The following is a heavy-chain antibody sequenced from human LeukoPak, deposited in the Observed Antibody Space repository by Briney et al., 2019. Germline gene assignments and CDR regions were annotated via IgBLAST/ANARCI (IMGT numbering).Heavy chain of an antibody. CDR1: GYTFTSYG. J-gene: IGHJ4*02. CDR2: ISAYNGKT. CDR3: ARDGPDYGDFVNFDY. V-gene: IGHV1-18*01. Sequence: GASVKVSCKASGYTFTSYGITWVRQAPGQGLEWMGWISAYNGKTHYAQKLQGRVTMTTDTSTSTAYMELRSLRSDDTAVYYCARDGPDYGDFVNFDYWGQGTLVTVSS. D-gene: IGHD4-17*01.